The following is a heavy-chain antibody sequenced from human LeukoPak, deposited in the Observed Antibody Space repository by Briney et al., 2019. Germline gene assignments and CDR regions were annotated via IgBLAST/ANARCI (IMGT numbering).Heavy chain of an antibody. CDR2: ISAYNGNT. D-gene: IGHD6-6*01. V-gene: IGHV1-18*01. J-gene: IGHJ4*02. CDR3: ARTPKKLYSSSRYEGY. CDR1: GYTFTSYG. Sequence: ASVKVSCKASGYTFTSYGISWVRQAPGQGLEWMGWISAYNGNTNYAQKLQGRVTMTTDTSTSTAYMELRSLRSDDTAVYYCARTPKKLYSSSRYEGYWGQGTLVTVSS.